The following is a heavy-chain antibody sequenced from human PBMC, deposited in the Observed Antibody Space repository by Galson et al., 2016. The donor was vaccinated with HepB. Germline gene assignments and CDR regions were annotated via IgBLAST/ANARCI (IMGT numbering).Heavy chain of an antibody. CDR3: GKHGGFDY. J-gene: IGHJ4*02. CDR2: ITRRGDAT. Sequence: SLRLSCAASGFSFSNSGMSWVRQAPGRGLEWVSGITRRGDATHYADFVKGRLTISRDNSKNTLYLYMNNLTAGDTDIYYCGKHGGFDYWGQGALVTVSS. D-gene: IGHD3-16*01. CDR1: GFSFSNSG. V-gene: IGHV3-23*01.